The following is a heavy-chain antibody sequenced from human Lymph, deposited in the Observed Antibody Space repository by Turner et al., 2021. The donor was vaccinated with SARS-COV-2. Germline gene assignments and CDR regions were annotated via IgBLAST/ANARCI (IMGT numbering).Heavy chain of an antibody. Sequence: QVQLVQSGAEVKKPGASVKVPCKASGYTFTCSYMHWVRQAPGQGLEWMGWINPNSGGTNYAQKFQGRVTMTRDTSISAAYMELSRLRSDDTAVYYCARDVERYNDFWSGYSGGYGMDVWGQGTTVTVSS. V-gene: IGHV1-2*02. CDR1: GYTFTCSY. CDR2: INPNSGGT. J-gene: IGHJ6*02. D-gene: IGHD3-3*01. CDR3: ARDVERYNDFWSGYSGGYGMDV.